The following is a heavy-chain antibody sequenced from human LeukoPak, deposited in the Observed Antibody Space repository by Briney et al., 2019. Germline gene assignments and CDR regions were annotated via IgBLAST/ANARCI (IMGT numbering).Heavy chain of an antibody. CDR2: ISGSGGST. V-gene: IGHV3-23*01. CDR3: AKDGFCGGDCYYSN. D-gene: IGHD2-21*02. Sequence: PGGSLRLSCAASGFTFSSYAMSWVRQAPGKGPEWVSAISGSGGSTYYADSVKGRFTISRDNSKNTLYLQMNSLRAEDTAVYYCAKDGFCGGDCYYSNWGQGTLVTVSS. J-gene: IGHJ4*02. CDR1: GFTFSSYA.